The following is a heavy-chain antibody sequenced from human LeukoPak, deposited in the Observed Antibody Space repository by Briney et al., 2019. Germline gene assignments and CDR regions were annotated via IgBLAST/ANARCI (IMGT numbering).Heavy chain of an antibody. J-gene: IGHJ6*02. CDR3: AILGGSGTFPYYYGFDV. CDR1: GGSISSGGFS. CDR2: RHHSGNN. D-gene: IGHD3-10*01. Sequence: PSETLSLTCAVSGGSISSGGFSWSWVRQPPGKGLEWIGYRHHSGNNYYNPSLKSRVTISVDRSKNQLSLELTSVTAADTAVYYCAILGGSGTFPYYYGFDVWGQGTTVTVSS. V-gene: IGHV4-30-2*01.